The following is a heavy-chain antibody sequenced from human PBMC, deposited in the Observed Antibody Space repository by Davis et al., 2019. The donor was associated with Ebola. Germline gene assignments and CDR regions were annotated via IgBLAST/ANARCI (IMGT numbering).Heavy chain of an antibody. Sequence: ASVKVSCKASGYTFTGYYMHWVRQAPGQGLEWMGGFDAEDGETIYAQKFQGRVTMTEDTFTDTVYMELSGLRSEDTAVYYCATDSSTGYFDFWGQGTLVTVSS. CDR1: GYTFTGYY. CDR2: FDAEDGET. J-gene: IGHJ4*02. CDR3: ATDSSTGYFDF. D-gene: IGHD1-1*01. V-gene: IGHV1-24*01.